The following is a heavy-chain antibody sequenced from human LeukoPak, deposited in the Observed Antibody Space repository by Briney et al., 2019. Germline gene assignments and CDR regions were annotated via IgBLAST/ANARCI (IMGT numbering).Heavy chain of an antibody. V-gene: IGHV4-39*07. CDR2: IYYDGST. CDR1: GGSISTSTYY. Sequence: PSETLSLTCTVSGGSISTSTYYWGWIRQPPGKGLEWIGSIYYDGSTYYNPSLKSRVTISVDRSKNQFSLKLSSVTAADTAVYYCARSLINSSGYYYGEYYFDYWGQGTLVTVSS. CDR3: ARSLINSSGYYYGEYYFDY. D-gene: IGHD3-22*01. J-gene: IGHJ4*02.